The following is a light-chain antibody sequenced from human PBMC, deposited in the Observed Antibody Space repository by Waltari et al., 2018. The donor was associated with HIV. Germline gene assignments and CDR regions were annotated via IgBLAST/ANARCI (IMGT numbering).Light chain of an antibody. J-gene: IGLJ3*02. V-gene: IGLV2-8*01. CDR2: EVT. CDR3: ASYGGTNDLV. CDR1: SSDIGGYNY. Sequence: QSALTQPPSASGSPGQSVAISCTGTSSDIGGYNYVSLYQQHPGKAPKLRIFEVTKRPSGVPDRFSGSKSGNTASLTVSGLQAEDEADYYCASYGGTNDLVFGGGTKLTVL.